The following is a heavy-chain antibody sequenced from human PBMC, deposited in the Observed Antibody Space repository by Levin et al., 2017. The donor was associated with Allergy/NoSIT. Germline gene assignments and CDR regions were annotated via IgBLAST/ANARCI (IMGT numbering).Heavy chain of an antibody. CDR3: AGRPSSWSYDYYYYGMDV. J-gene: IGHJ6*02. V-gene: IGHV4-39*07. Sequence: PSETLSLTCTVSGGSISSSSYYWGWIRQPPGTGLEWIGSIYYSGSTYYNPSLKSRVTISVDTSKNQFSLKLSSVTAADTAVYYCAGRPSSWSYDYYYYGMDVWGQGTTVTVSS. D-gene: IGHD6-13*01. CDR2: IYYSGST. CDR1: GGSISSSSYY.